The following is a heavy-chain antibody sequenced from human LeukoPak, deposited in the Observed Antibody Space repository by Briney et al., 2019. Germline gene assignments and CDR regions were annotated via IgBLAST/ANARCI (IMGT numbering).Heavy chain of an antibody. J-gene: IGHJ4*02. CDR2: FDPEDGET. Sequence: ASVKVSCKVSGYTLTELSMHWVRQAPGKGGEWMGGFDPEDGETIYAQKFQGRVTITEDTSTDTAYMELSSLRSEDTAVYYCATARPRAFDYWGQGTLVTVSS. CDR3: ATARPRAFDY. V-gene: IGHV1-24*01. CDR1: GYTLTELS.